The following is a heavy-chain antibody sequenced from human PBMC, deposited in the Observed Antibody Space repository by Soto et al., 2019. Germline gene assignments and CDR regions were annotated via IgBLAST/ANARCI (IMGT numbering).Heavy chain of an antibody. D-gene: IGHD6-19*01. Sequence: EVQLLESGGGLVQPGGSLRLSCAASGFTFSSYAMSWVRQAPGKGLEWVSVISGGGGSTYYADSVKGRFTISRDNPKNTLYLLMYSLRAEDTAVYYCVEGGGWYGVGETFDYWGQGTLVTVSS. J-gene: IGHJ4*02. CDR1: GFTFSSYA. V-gene: IGHV3-23*01. CDR3: VEGGGWYGVGETFDY. CDR2: ISGGGGST.